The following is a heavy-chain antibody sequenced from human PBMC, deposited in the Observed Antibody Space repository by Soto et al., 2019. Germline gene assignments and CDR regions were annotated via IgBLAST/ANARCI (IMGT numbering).Heavy chain of an antibody. CDR2: IIPILGIA. CDR3: ARDLLEGKATRLFDH. CDR1: GGTFSSYT. J-gene: IGHJ5*02. V-gene: IGHV1-69*08. D-gene: IGHD3-3*01. Sequence: QVQLVQSGAEVKKPGSSVKVSCKASGGTFSSYTISWVRQAPGQGLEWMGRIIPILGIANYAQKFQGRVTITADKSTSTTDTELNSLRSEDTAVYDCARDLLEGKATRLFDHWGQGTLVTVAS.